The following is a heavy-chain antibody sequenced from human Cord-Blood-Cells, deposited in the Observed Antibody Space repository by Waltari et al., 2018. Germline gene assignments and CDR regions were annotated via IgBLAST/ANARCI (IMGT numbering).Heavy chain of an antibody. V-gene: IGHV4-39*01. CDR2: IYYSAST. Sequence: QLQLPESGPGLVKPSETRSLTCTVPGGSTRSTRKYGGWTSPPPGRVLEGLGSIYYSASTYHTPSPKTRVTIPVDASKIQLSRKLSSVPAADTAVYYCARRNGSGSYYFYFDYWGQGTLVTVSS. D-gene: IGHD3-10*01. J-gene: IGHJ4*02. CDR1: GGSTRSTRKY. CDR3: ARRNGSGSYYFYFDY.